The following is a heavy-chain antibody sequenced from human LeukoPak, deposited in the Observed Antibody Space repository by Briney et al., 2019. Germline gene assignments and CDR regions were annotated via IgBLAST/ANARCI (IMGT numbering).Heavy chain of an antibody. CDR1: GGTFSSYD. J-gene: IGHJ6*03. V-gene: IGHV1-8*02. Sequence: GASVKVSCKASGGTFSSYDINWVRQATGQGLEWMGWMNPNSGNTGYAQKFQGRVTMTRNTSISTAYMELSSLRSEDTAVYYCATDRLASNYPEVYYYYMDVWGKGTTVTVSS. CDR2: MNPNSGNT. D-gene: IGHD5-24*01. CDR3: ATDRLASNYPEVYYYYMDV.